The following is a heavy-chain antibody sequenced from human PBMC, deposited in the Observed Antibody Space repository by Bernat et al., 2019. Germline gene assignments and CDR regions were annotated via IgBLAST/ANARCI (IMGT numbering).Heavy chain of an antibody. Sequence: EVQLLESGGGLVQPGGSLRLSCAASGFTFSSYAMSWVRQAPGKGLEWVSAISGSGGSTYYADSVKGRFTISRDNSKNTLYLQMNSLRAEDTAVYYCAKDEYSGGYYCYYGMDVWGQGTTVTVSS. D-gene: IGHD1-26*01. CDR3: AKDEYSGGYYCYYGMDV. CDR1: GFTFSSYA. V-gene: IGHV3-23*01. J-gene: IGHJ6*02. CDR2: ISGSGGST.